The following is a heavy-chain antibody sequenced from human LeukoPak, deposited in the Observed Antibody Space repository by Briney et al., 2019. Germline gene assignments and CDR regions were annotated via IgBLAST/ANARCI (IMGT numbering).Heavy chain of an antibody. CDR2: IYPGDSDT. Sequence: GESLKISCKGSGYIFSNYWIGWVRQMPGKGLEWMGIIYPGDSDTRYSPSFQGQVTISADKSLSTAYLQWGSLKASDTAMYYCAREGRSSPPMDYWGQGTLVTVSS. CDR3: AREGRSSPPMDY. V-gene: IGHV5-51*01. CDR1: GYIFSNYW. D-gene: IGHD6-6*01. J-gene: IGHJ4*02.